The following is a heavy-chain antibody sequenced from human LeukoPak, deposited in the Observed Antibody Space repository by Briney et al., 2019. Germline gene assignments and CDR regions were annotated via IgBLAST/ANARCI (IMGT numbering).Heavy chain of an antibody. J-gene: IGHJ4*02. CDR2: IYYSGST. V-gene: IGHV4-59*08. D-gene: IGHD3-16*01. CDR3: ARSTRSVGVRD. Sequence: SETLPLTCTVSGGSISSYYWSWIRQPPGKGLEWIGYIYYSGSTNYNPSLKSRVTISVDTSKNQFSLKLSSVTAADTAVYYCARSTRSVGVRDWGQGTLVTVSS. CDR1: GGSISSYY.